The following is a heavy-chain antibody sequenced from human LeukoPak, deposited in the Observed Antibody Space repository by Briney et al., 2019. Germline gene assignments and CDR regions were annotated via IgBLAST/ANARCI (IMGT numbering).Heavy chain of an antibody. V-gene: IGHV3-21*01. CDR3: ARDLLLDY. CDR1: GFTFSSYS. J-gene: IGHJ4*02. CDR2: ISSSSSYI. Sequence: SGGSLRLSCAASGFTFSSYSMNWVRQAPGKGLEWVSSISSSSSYIYYADSVKGRFTISRDNAENSLYLQMNSLRAEDTAVYSCARDLLLDYWGLGTLVTVSS.